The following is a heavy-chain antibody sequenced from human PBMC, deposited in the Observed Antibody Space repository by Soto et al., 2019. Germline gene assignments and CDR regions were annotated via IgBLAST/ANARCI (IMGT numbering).Heavy chain of an antibody. CDR2: IYHSGST. J-gene: IGHJ5*02. CDR1: GGSISSGGYS. Sequence: SETLSLTCTVSGGSISSGGYSWSWIRQPPGKGLEWIGYIYHSGSTYYNPSLKSRVTISVDRSKNQFSLKLSSVTAADTAVYYCARGDCPTRKNWFDPWGQGTLVTVSS. V-gene: IGHV4-30-2*01. D-gene: IGHD2-21*02. CDR3: ARGDCPTRKNWFDP.